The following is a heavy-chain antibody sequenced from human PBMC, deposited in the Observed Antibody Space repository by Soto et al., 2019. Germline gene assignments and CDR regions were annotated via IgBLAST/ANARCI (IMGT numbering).Heavy chain of an antibody. V-gene: IGHV3-74*01. CDR2: VNSDESST. D-gene: IGHD2-21*02. Sequence: VQLVASGGDLVQPGESLRLSCAASGFTFSNYWKHWVRQGPGKGLVWVSRVNSDESSTSYADSVKGRFTISRDNAKNTLYLQMSSLRFEDTALYYCVCFECGRTAVVTAMEANGYWGQGTLVTVSS. J-gene: IGHJ4*02. CDR3: VCFECGRTAVVTAMEANGY. CDR1: GFTFSNYW.